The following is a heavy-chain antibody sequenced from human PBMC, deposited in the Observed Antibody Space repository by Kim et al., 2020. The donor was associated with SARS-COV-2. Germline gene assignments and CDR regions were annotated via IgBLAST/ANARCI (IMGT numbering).Heavy chain of an antibody. V-gene: IGHV3-30*18. Sequence: GGSLRLSCAASGFTFRRSVLPFFLPSPLPFLYFFSFISSAFLTHSSAYSVKGRFTISRDTSKTTLYLQMNSLRAEDTAGYYCAKDFTYSGSNLYYYYGMDDWGEGTPVTV. J-gene: IGHJ6*01. CDR3: AKDFTYSGSNLYYYYGMDD. CDR2: ISSAFLTH. D-gene: IGHD5-12*01. CDR1: GFTFRRSV.